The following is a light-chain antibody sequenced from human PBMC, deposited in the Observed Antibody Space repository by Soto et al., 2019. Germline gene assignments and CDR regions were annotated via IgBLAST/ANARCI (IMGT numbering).Light chain of an antibody. CDR1: QSVSSSY. J-gene: IGKJ3*01. V-gene: IGKV3-20*01. Sequence: EIVLTQSPGTLSLSPGERATLSCRASQSVSSSYLAWYQQKPGQAPRLLIYGASSRATGIPDRFSGSGSGTDFTLTISSLQSEDFAVYYCQQYNNWPFTFGPGTKVDIK. CDR2: GAS. CDR3: QQYNNWPFT.